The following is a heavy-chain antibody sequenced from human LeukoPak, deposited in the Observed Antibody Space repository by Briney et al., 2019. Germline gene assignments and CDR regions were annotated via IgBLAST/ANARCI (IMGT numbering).Heavy chain of an antibody. CDR1: GYTFTCNY. D-gene: IGHD2-21*01. Sequence: GASVKVSCKASGYTFTCNYMHWVRQAPGQGLEWMGWINPNSGGTNYAQKFQGRVTMTRDTSISIAYMELSRLRSDDAAVFYCARDSGGEHFDYWGQGTLVTVSS. CDR3: ARDSGGEHFDY. J-gene: IGHJ4*02. V-gene: IGHV1-2*02. CDR2: INPNSGGT.